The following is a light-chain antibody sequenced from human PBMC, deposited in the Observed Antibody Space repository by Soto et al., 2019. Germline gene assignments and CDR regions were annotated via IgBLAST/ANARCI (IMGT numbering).Light chain of an antibody. CDR3: QQYGRSPWT. J-gene: IGKJ1*01. Sequence: EIVLTQSPGTLSLSPGDRATLSCRASQSVSSSYLAWYQQKPGQAPRLLIYGASIRATGIPDRFSGSGSGTDFTLTITRLEPEDFAVYYCQQYGRSPWTFGQGTKVEVK. CDR1: QSVSSSY. CDR2: GAS. V-gene: IGKV3-20*01.